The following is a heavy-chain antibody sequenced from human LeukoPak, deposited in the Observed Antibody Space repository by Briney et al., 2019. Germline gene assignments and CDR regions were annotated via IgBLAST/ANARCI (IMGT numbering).Heavy chain of an antibody. CDR3: AGAGDSYYFDY. CDR2: IYYSGST. Sequence: SETLSLTCTVSGGSVSSGSYYWSWIRQPPGKGLEWIGYIYYSGSTNYNPSLKSRVTISVDTSKNQFSLKLSSVTAADTAVYYCAGAGDSYYFDYWGQGTLVTVSS. D-gene: IGHD7-27*01. CDR1: GGSVSSGSYY. V-gene: IGHV4-61*01. J-gene: IGHJ4*02.